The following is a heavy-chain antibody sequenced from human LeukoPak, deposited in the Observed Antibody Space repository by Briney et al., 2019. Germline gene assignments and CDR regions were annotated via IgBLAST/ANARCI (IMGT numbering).Heavy chain of an antibody. CDR2: ISCSGGST. Sequence: PGGSLRLSCAASGFTFSSYAMSWVRQAPGKGLEWVSAISCSGGSTYYADSVKGRLTISRDNSKNTLYLQMNSLRAEDTAVYYCAKFVVGRYFDWLSDWGQGTLVTVSS. V-gene: IGHV3-23*01. D-gene: IGHD3-9*01. J-gene: IGHJ4*02. CDR3: AKFVVGRYFDWLSD. CDR1: GFTFSSYA.